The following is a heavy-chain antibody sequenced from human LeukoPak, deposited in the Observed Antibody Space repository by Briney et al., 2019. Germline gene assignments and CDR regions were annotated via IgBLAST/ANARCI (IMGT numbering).Heavy chain of an antibody. Sequence: GGSLRLSCAASGFTFSSYWMSWVRQAPGKGLEWVANIKQDGSEKYYVDSVKGRFTISRDNAKNSLYLQMNSLRAEDTAVYYCARDTYYDFWSGYYSGGLDYWGQGTLVTVSS. D-gene: IGHD3-3*01. CDR1: GFTFSSYW. CDR2: IKQDGSEK. J-gene: IGHJ4*02. V-gene: IGHV3-7*01. CDR3: ARDTYYDFWSGYYSGGLDY.